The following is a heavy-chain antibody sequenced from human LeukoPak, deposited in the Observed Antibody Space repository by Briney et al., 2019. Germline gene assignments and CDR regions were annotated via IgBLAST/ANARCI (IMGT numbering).Heavy chain of an antibody. CDR1: GYSFTNYW. J-gene: IGHJ4*02. V-gene: IGHV5-51*01. CDR2: IYPGDSDT. D-gene: IGHD2-2*02. CDR3: ARRGSIREFDY. Sequence: GESLKISCKGSGYSFTNYWIAWVRQMPGKGLEWMGTIYPGDSDTRYSPSFQGQVTILTDKSTSTAYVQWKSLKASDTAVYYCARRGSIREFDYWGQGTLVTVSS.